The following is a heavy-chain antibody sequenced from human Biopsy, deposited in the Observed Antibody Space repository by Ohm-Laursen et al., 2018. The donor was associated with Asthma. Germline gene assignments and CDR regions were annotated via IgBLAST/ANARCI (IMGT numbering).Heavy chain of an antibody. CDR2: ISYDGTNK. Sequence: SLRLSCTASGFTFSDYDMHWVRQAPGKGLEWVAVISYDGTNKDYADSVKGRFTISRDNSQNTLSLEMNSLRVEDTAVYYCARDLRSDNWNPWGMDVWGLGTTVTVAS. V-gene: IGHV3-30-3*01. CDR1: GFTFSDYD. CDR3: ARDLRSDNWNPWGMDV. J-gene: IGHJ6*02. D-gene: IGHD1-20*01.